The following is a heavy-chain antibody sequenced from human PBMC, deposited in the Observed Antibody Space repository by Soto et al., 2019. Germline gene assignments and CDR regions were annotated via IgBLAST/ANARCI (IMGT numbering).Heavy chain of an antibody. V-gene: IGHV1-69*01. CDR3: ARVVPHIAARYYFDY. D-gene: IGHD6-6*01. CDR1: GGTFSSYA. J-gene: IGHJ4*02. Sequence: QVQLVQSGAEVKKPRSSVKVSCKASGGTFSSYAISWVRQAPGQGLEWMGGIIPIFGTANYAQKFQGRVTITADESTSTAYMELSSLRSEDTAVYYCARVVPHIAARYYFDYWGQGTLVTVSS. CDR2: IIPIFGTA.